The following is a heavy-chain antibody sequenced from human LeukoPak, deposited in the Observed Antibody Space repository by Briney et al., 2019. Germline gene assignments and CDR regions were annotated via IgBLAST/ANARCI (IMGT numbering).Heavy chain of an antibody. Sequence: ASVKVSCKASGYTFTSYYMHWMRQAPGQGPEWMGIINPRGGSTDYAQKFQGRITMTSDTSTSTVYMELSSLRSEDTAFYYCATDHSMANTAWWFDPWGQGTLVTVSS. D-gene: IGHD5-24*01. CDR2: INPRGGST. CDR1: GYTFTSYY. CDR3: ATDHSMANTAWWFDP. J-gene: IGHJ5*02. V-gene: IGHV1-46*01.